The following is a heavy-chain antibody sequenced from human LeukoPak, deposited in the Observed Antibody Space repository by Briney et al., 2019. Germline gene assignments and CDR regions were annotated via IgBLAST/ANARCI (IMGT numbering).Heavy chain of an antibody. CDR3: AKPLEKYTYGGNFDC. CDR1: GFTFSSYD. Sequence: TGGSLRLTCAVSGFTFSSYDMSWIRQAPGKGLAWVSVICSSASSTYYAQPLNRRFTISRDNCKNTLYLQMNNLRAEDTAVYYCAKPLEKYTYGGNFDCWGQGILVTVCS. CDR2: ICSSASST. V-gene: IGHV3-23*01. J-gene: IGHJ4*02. D-gene: IGHD4-23*01.